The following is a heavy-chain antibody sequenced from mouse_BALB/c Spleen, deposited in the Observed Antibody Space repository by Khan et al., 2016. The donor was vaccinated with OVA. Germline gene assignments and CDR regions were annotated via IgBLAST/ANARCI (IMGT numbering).Heavy chain of an antibody. CDR2: ISSSGST. CDR3: ARDGSRYNYAMDY. J-gene: IGHJ4*01. Sequence: EVKLLESGPGLVKPSQSLSLTCTVTGYSITSDYVRNWLRQPPGNILEWMGYISSSGSTNYNPALKSRISITRDTSKNQFFLQLNTVTTEDTATYYCARDGSRYNYAMDYWGQGTSVTVSA. V-gene: IGHV3-2*02. D-gene: IGHD2-3*01. CDR1: GYSITSDYV.